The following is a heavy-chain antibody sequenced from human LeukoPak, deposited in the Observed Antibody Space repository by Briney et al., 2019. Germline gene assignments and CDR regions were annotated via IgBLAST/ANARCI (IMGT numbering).Heavy chain of an antibody. CDR1: GYTYTGYY. CDR2: INPNTGGT. J-gene: IGHJ3*01. CDR3: ARRLVDSNAGYDV. V-gene: IGHV1-2*02. D-gene: IGHD3-9*01. Sequence: ASVKVSCKASGYTYTGYYMHWVRQAPRQGLEWMGWINPNTGGTTYAQIFQDRVTMTRDTSISTAYMELSRLRSDDTAVYYCARRLVDSNAGYDVWGQGTMVTVSS.